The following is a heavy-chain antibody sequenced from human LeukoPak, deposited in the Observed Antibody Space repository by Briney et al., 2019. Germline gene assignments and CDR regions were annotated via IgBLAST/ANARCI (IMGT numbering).Heavy chain of an antibody. J-gene: IGHJ4*02. D-gene: IGHD3-22*01. CDR2: IRGSGGST. CDR3: AKVPSSVDTMIVVVNFDY. V-gene: IGHV3-23*01. Sequence: GGSLRLSFDASGCTFSSYAMSWVGQAPGKGLEWVSAIRGSGGSTYYADSVKGRFTISRDNSKNTLYLQMNSLRAEDTAVYYCAKVPSSVDTMIVVVNFDYWGQGTLVTV. CDR1: GCTFSSYA.